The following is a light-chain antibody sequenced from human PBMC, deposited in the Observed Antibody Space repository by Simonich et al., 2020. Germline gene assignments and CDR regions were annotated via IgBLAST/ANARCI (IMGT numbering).Light chain of an antibody. Sequence: QSALTQPASVSGSPGQSITISCTGTSSDVGSYNLVSWYQQHPGKAPKLMIYEGSKRPSGVPARFSGSKSGNTASLTISGLQAEDEADYYCCSYAGSYTWVFGGGTKLTVL. CDR3: CSYAGSYTWV. CDR1: SSDVGSYNL. CDR2: EGS. J-gene: IGLJ3*02. V-gene: IGLV2-23*01.